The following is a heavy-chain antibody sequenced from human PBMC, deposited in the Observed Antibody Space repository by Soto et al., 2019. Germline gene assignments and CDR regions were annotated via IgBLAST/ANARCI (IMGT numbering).Heavy chain of an antibody. V-gene: IGHV6-1*01. CDR1: GDSVSSNSAA. Sequence: SQTLSLTWAISGDSVSSNSAAWNWIRQSPSRGLEWLGRTYYASKWINDYALSVKSRISINADTSKNHFSLKLTSVTVADTAVHFCANQRSREGYNFIEYGGQGIQVTVSS. J-gene: IGHJ4*02. CDR3: ANQRSREGYNFIEY. CDR2: TYYASKWIN. D-gene: IGHD5-12*01.